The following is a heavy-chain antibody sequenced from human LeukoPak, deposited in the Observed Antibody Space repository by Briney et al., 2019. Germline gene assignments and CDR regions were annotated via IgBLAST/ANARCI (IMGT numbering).Heavy chain of an antibody. CDR1: GFTFSNAW. CDR2: IKSKTDGGTT. D-gene: IGHD6-13*01. J-gene: IGHJ6*02. V-gene: IGHV3-15*01. CDR3: TTVGYSIYYYYYYGMDV. Sequence: GGSLRHSCAASGFTFSNAWMSWVRQAPGKGLEWVGRIKSKTDGGTTDYAAPVKGRFTISRDDSKNTLYLQMNSLKTEDTAVYYCTTVGYSIYYYYYYGMDVWGQGTTVTVSS.